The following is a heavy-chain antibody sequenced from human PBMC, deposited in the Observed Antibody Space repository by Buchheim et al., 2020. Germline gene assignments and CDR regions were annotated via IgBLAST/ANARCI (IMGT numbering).Heavy chain of an antibody. Sequence: QVQLQQWGAGLLKPSETLSLTCAVYGGSFSGYYWSWIRQPPGKGLEWIGEINHSGSTNYNPSLKSRVTISVDTSKNQFSLKLSSVTAADTAVYYCARGPFQYNWNYRSSFYYYGMDVWGQGTT. CDR2: INHSGST. V-gene: IGHV4-34*01. CDR1: GGSFSGYY. J-gene: IGHJ6*02. D-gene: IGHD1-7*01. CDR3: ARGPFQYNWNYRSSFYYYGMDV.